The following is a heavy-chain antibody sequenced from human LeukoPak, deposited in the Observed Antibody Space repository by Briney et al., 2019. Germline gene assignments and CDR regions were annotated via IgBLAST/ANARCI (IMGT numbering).Heavy chain of an antibody. CDR1: GGSLSSYY. Sequence: SETLSLTCTVSGGSLSSYYWNWIRQPAGKGLEWIGRIYTSGSTNYNPSLKSRITMSVDTSKNQFSLKLSSVTAADTAVYYCARDKSRTYGSADAFDIWGQGTMVTVSS. J-gene: IGHJ3*02. CDR2: IYTSGST. V-gene: IGHV4-4*07. D-gene: IGHD3-10*01. CDR3: ARDKSRTYGSADAFDI.